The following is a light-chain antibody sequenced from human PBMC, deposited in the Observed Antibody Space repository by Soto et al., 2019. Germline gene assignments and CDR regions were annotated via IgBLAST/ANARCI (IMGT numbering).Light chain of an antibody. J-gene: IGLJ2*01. Sequence: QSVLTQPPSASGTPGQRITISCSGSSSNIGGNTVNWYQQLPGTAPKLLIYGDNQRPSGVPDRFSGSKSGTSASLAISGLQSEDEADFYCAAWDDSLNGVVFGGGTKLTVL. V-gene: IGLV1-44*01. CDR3: AAWDDSLNGVV. CDR1: SSNIGGNT. CDR2: GDN.